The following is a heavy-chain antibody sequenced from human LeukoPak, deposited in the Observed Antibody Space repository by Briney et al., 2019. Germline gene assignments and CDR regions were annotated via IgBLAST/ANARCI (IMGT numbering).Heavy chain of an antibody. Sequence: SETLSLTCTVSGDSVTNDFFWDWVRQPPGKELEWIGSFCLGRDTYYRPSLKSRVAISVDTSKNQFSLNLNSVTAADTAVYYCARWASISREPGGFFDHWGQGTLVTVSS. CDR2: FCLGRDT. J-gene: IGHJ4*02. V-gene: IGHV4-38-2*02. CDR1: GDSVTNDFF. CDR3: ARWASISREPGGFFDH. D-gene: IGHD1-14*01.